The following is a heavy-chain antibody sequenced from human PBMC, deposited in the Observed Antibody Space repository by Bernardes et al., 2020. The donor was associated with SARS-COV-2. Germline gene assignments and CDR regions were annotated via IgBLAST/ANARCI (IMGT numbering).Heavy chain of an antibody. Sequence: GGSLRLCCAASGFTFRSYTMNWVRQAPGKGLEWISSISTSSSYISYSDSVRGRFTISRDNAKNSVSLQMNSLRAEDTAVYYCARVDFSNLYYFDYWGQGTPVTVSS. CDR2: ISTSSSYI. CDR3: ARVDFSNLYYFDY. CDR1: GFTFRSYT. J-gene: IGHJ4*02. D-gene: IGHD4-4*01. V-gene: IGHV3-21*06.